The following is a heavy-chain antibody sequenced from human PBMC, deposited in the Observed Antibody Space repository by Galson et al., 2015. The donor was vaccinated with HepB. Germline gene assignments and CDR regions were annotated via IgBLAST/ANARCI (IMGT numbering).Heavy chain of an antibody. D-gene: IGHD3-16*01. CDR3: AWGGD. J-gene: IGHJ4*02. CDR1: GFIFSDYY. Sequence: SLRLSCAASGFIFSDYYMDWIRQAPGKGLEWVSSISNNGRFTYYADSVKGRFTISRDNAKKSLYLQINSLTAEDTAVYYCAWGGDWGQGTLVTVSS. CDR2: ISNNGRFT. V-gene: IGHV3-11*01.